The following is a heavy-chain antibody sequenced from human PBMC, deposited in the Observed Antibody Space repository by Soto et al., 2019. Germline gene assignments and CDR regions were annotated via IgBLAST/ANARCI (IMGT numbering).Heavy chain of an antibody. CDR1: GFAFSSYE. CDR3: ATGGDYTTPFDY. V-gene: IGHV3-30*03. J-gene: IGHJ4*02. D-gene: IGHD2-21*02. CDR2: ISLDGNSK. Sequence: QVQLVESGGGVVQSGRSLRLSCAASGFAFSSYEMHWVRQAPGKGLEWVSVISLDGNSKYYVDSVKCRFTISRDNPKNTLYLQMSSLRTEDTAIYYCATGGDYTTPFDYWGEGTLVTVSS.